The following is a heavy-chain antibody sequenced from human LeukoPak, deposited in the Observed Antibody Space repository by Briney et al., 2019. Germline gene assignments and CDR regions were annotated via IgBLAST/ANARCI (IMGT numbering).Heavy chain of an antibody. V-gene: IGHV4-59*01. CDR1: DDSISTYY. J-gene: IGHJ4*02. D-gene: IGHD5-18*01. CDR2: ISYSGST. CDR3: ARDPTGYSYGGHYDS. Sequence: SEILSLTCSVPDDSISTYYWSWIRQPPGRGLEWIGYISYSGSTTYNPSLKTRVNISRDMSKNHFSLNLTSVIAADTAVYYCARDPTGYSYGGHYDSWGQGTLVTVSS.